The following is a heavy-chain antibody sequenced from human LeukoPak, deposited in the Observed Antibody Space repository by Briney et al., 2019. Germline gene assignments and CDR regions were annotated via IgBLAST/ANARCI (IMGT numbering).Heavy chain of an antibody. J-gene: IGHJ4*02. CDR3: ARDRAWGSYDC. D-gene: IGHD7-27*01. Sequence: GRSLRLSCAASGFTFSSYAMNWVRQAPGKGLEWVSGITGSGVTYYADSVKGRFTVSRDNSKNTLYLQMNSLRAEDTAIYFCARDRAWGSYDCWGQGTLVIVSS. CDR1: GFTFSSYA. V-gene: IGHV3-23*01. CDR2: ITGSGVT.